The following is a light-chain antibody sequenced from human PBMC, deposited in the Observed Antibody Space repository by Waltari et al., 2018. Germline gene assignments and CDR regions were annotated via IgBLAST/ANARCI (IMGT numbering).Light chain of an antibody. CDR3: QAWDNVPHVV. CDR2: QDT. J-gene: IGLJ2*01. Sequence: SYELTQPLSVSVSPGQTASITCSGDKLGDKYACWYQQKPGQSPLLVVYQDTKRPSGIPERFAGSKSGDTASLTITGTQAMDEADYYCQAWDNVPHVVFGGGTKLTV. CDR1: KLGDKY. V-gene: IGLV3-1*01.